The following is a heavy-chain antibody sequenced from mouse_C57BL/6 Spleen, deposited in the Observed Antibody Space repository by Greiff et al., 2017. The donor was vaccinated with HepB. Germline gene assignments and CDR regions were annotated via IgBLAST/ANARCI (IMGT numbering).Heavy chain of an antibody. V-gene: IGHV5-17*01. CDR3: ASKGPGRGYFDY. Sequence: EVKLEESGGGLVKPGGSLKLSCAASGFTFSDYGMHWVRQAPEKGLEWVAYISSGSSTIYYADTVKGRFTISRDNAKNTLFLQMTSLRSEDTAMYYCASKGPGRGYFDYWGQGTTLTVSS. CDR2: ISSGSSTI. J-gene: IGHJ2*01. CDR1: GFTFSDYG. D-gene: IGHD4-1*01.